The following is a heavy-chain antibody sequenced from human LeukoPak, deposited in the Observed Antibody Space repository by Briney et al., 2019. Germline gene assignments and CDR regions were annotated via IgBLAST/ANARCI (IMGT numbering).Heavy chain of an antibody. CDR1: EITINNHW. J-gene: IGHJ4*02. Sequence: GGSLRLSCAASEITINNHWMHWVRRAPGKGLEWVSRINSDGSSTSYADSVKGRFTISRDNAKNTLYLQMNSLTVEDTAVYYCTRAIRTNYGYFDNWGQGTLVTVSS. CDR3: TRAIRTNYGYFDN. V-gene: IGHV3-74*01. CDR2: INSDGSST. D-gene: IGHD4/OR15-4a*01.